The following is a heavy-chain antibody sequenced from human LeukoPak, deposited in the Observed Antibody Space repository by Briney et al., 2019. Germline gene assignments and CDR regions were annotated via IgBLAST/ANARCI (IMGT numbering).Heavy chain of an antibody. CDR3: ARAQELLWFGEAFLPAL. V-gene: IGHV4-34*01. J-gene: IGHJ3*01. Sequence: SETLSLTCAVYGGSFSGYYWSWIRQPPGKGLEWIGEINHSGSTNYNPSLKSRVTISVDTSKNQFSLKLSSATAADTAVYYCARAQELLWFGEAFLPALWGQGTMVTVSS. CDR1: GGSFSGYY. D-gene: IGHD3-10*01. CDR2: INHSGST.